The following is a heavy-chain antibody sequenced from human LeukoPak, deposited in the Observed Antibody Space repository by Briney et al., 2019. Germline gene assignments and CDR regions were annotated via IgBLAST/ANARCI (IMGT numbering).Heavy chain of an antibody. J-gene: IGHJ4*02. CDR3: AMYGSGWPERYFDY. CDR2: ISGSGGST. Sequence: PGGSLRLSCAASGFILSDHFTDWVRQAPGKGLEWVSAISGSGGSTYYADSVKGRFTISRDNAKNSLYLQMNSLRAEDTAVYYCAMYGSGWPERYFDYWGQGTLVTVSS. D-gene: IGHD6-19*01. V-gene: IGHV3-11*04. CDR1: GFILSDHF.